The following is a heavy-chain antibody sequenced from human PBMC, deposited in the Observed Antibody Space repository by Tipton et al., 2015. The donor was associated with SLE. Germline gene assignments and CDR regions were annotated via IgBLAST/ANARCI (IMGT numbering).Heavy chain of an antibody. V-gene: IGHV1-2*02. CDR2: INPNNGDT. CDR1: AYTFTGYY. D-gene: IGHD3-22*01. Sequence: QLVQSGAEVKKPGASVKVSCKASAYTFTGYYFHWVRQAPGQGLEWMGWINPNNGDTKYAQKFQGRVTMTGDTSISTAYMELRRLKSDDTAVYFCAGDYYDPSESTVEDNWGQGTLVTVSS. J-gene: IGHJ4*01. CDR3: AGDYYDPSESTVEDN.